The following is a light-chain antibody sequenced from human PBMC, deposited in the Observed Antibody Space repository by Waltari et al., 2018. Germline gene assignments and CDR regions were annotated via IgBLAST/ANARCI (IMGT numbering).Light chain of an antibody. Sequence: DIQMTQSPSTLSASVGDTVTFTCRASESISTWLAWYQQRPGKAPKLLIYKASYLETGVPSRFSGSGSGTEFILTISSLQPEDIATYFCQQYHSLLSFGGGTKV. CDR3: QQYHSLLS. V-gene: IGKV1-5*03. J-gene: IGKJ4*01. CDR2: KAS. CDR1: ESISTW.